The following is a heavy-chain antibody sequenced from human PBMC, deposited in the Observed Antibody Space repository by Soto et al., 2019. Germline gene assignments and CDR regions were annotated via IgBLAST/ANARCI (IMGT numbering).Heavy chain of an antibody. Sequence: GGSLRLSCAASGFTFSSYAMSWVRQAPGKGLEWVSAISGSGGSTYYADSVKGRFTISRDNSKNTLYLQMNSPRAEDTAVYYCAKVVRDDPLDYMDVWGKGTTVTVSS. CDR2: ISGSGGST. CDR1: GFTFSSYA. D-gene: IGHD6-6*01. CDR3: AKVVRDDPLDYMDV. V-gene: IGHV3-23*01. J-gene: IGHJ6*03.